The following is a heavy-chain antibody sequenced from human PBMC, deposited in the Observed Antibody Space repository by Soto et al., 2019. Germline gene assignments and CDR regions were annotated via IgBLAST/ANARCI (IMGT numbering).Heavy chain of an antibody. CDR2: ISYDGSNK. Sequence: PGGSLKPSGEAPGFTFSSYAIHWARQAPGKGLEWVAVISYDGSNKYYADSVKGRFTISRDNSKNTLYLQMNSLRAEDTAVYYCARDREVIGNDAFDIWGQGTMVTVSS. J-gene: IGHJ3*02. D-gene: IGHD3-10*01. V-gene: IGHV3-30-3*01. CDR1: GFTFSSYA. CDR3: ARDREVIGNDAFDI.